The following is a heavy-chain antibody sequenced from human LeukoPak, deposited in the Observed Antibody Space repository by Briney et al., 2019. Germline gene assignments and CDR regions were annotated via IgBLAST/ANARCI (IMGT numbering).Heavy chain of an antibody. CDR1: GFTFSSYS. CDR2: ISSSSSYI. Sequence: GGSLRLSCAASGFTFSSYSMNWVRQAPGKGLEWVSSISSSSSYIYYADSVKGRFTISRDNAKNSLYLQMNSLRAEDTAVYYCARGGYSYGHFDYWGQGTLVTVSS. D-gene: IGHD5-18*01. V-gene: IGHV3-21*01. J-gene: IGHJ4*02. CDR3: ARGGYSYGHFDY.